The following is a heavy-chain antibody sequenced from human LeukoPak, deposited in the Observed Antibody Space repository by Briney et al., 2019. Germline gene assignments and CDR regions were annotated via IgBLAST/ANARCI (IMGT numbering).Heavy chain of an antibody. J-gene: IGHJ4*02. Sequence: GGSLRLSCAASGFTFSSYGMHWVRQAPGKGLEWVAFIRYDGSNKYYADSVKGRFTISRDNSKNTLYLQMNSLRAGDTAVYYCAKSRVVVITTGIDYWGQGTLVTVSS. CDR1: GFTFSSYG. CDR3: AKSRVVVITTGIDY. V-gene: IGHV3-30*02. D-gene: IGHD3-22*01. CDR2: IRYDGSNK.